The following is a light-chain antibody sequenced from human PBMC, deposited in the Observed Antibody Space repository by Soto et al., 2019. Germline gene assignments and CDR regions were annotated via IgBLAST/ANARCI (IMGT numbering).Light chain of an antibody. V-gene: IGLV2-14*01. J-gene: IGLJ3*02. CDR1: SSDVGGYNY. Sequence: QSALTQPPSASGSPGQSVTISCTGTSSDVGGYNYVSWYQQHPGKAPKLMIYEVSNRPSGVSNRFSGSKSGNTASLTISGLQAEDEADYYCSSYTSSSRGVFGGGTKVTVL. CDR2: EVS. CDR3: SSYTSSSRGV.